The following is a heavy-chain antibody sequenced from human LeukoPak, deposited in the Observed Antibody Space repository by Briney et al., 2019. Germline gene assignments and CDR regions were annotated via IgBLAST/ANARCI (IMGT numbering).Heavy chain of an antibody. CDR3: AKDRGLRFDP. Sequence: GGSLRLSCAASGFTFSSYGMHWVRQAPGKGLEWVAFIWYDGSNKYYADSVKGRFTISRDNSKNTLYLQMNSLRAEDTAVYYCAKDRGLRFDPWGQGTLVTVSS. CDR2: IWYDGSNK. V-gene: IGHV3-30*02. D-gene: IGHD6-25*01. CDR1: GFTFSSYG. J-gene: IGHJ5*02.